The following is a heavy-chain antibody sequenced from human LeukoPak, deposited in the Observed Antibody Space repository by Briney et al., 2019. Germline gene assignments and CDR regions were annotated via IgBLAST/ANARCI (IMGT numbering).Heavy chain of an antibody. CDR3: AREGREYCSSTSCYRRRDFDY. Sequence: ASVKVSCKASGYTFTGYYMHWVRQAPGQGLEWMGRINPNSGGTNYAQKFQGRVTMTRDTSISTAYMELSRPRSDDTAVYYCAREGREYCSSTSCYRRRDFDYWGQGTLVTVSS. CDR2: INPNSGGT. J-gene: IGHJ4*02. D-gene: IGHD2-2*02. V-gene: IGHV1-2*06. CDR1: GYTFTGYY.